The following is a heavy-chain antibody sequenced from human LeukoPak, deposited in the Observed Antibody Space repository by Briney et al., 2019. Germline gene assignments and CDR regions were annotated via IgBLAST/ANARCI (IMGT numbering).Heavy chain of an antibody. D-gene: IGHD3-10*01. Sequence: ASVKVSCKASGYTFSAYFMHWVRQAPGEGLEWMGWMNPNNGGTKFAQKFQGGVTMTRDTSISTAYVELSGLRSDDTAVYYCARERGGVGWFDPWGQGTLVTVSS. V-gene: IGHV1-2*02. CDR2: MNPNNGGT. J-gene: IGHJ5*02. CDR1: GYTFSAYF. CDR3: ARERGGVGWFDP.